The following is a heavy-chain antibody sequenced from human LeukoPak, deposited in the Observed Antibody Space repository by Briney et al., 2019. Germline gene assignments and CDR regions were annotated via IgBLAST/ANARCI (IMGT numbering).Heavy chain of an antibody. CDR3: ARDDSLVVVPAAIVEY. V-gene: IGHV1-2*02. J-gene: IGHJ4*02. CDR1: GYTFTGYY. Sequence: ASVKVSCKASGYTFTGYYMHWVRQAPGQGLEWMGWINPNSGGTNYAQKFRGRVTMTRDTSISTAYMELSRLRSDDTAVYYCARDDSLVVVPAAIVEYWGQGTLVTVSS. CDR2: INPNSGGT. D-gene: IGHD2-2*02.